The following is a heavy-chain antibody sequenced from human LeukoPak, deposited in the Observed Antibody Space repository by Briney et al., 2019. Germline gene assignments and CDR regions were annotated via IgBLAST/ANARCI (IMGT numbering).Heavy chain of an antibody. CDR3: ARDRLYYYGSGSYSSF. CDR2: ISSSSSYI. D-gene: IGHD3-10*01. J-gene: IGHJ4*02. Sequence: GGSLRLSCAASGFTFSSYSMNWVRQAPGKGLEWVSSISSSSSYIYYADSVKGRFTISRDNAKNSLYLQMNSLRAEDTTVYYCARDRLYYYGSGSYSSFWGQGTLVTVSS. CDR1: GFTFSSYS. V-gene: IGHV3-21*01.